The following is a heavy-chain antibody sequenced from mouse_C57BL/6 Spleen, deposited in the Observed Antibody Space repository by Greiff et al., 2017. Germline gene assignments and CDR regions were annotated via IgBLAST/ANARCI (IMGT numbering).Heavy chain of an antibody. CDR1: GYTFTSYW. V-gene: IGHV1-50*01. CDR2: IDPSDSYT. Sequence: QVHVKQPGAELVKPGASVKLSCKASGYTFTSYWMQWVKQRPGQGLEWIGEIDPSDSYTNYNQKFKGKATLTVDTSSSTAYMQLSSLTSEDSAVYYCARPLGREGYFDYWGQGTTLTVSS. J-gene: IGHJ2*01. CDR3: ARPLGREGYFDY. D-gene: IGHD4-1*01.